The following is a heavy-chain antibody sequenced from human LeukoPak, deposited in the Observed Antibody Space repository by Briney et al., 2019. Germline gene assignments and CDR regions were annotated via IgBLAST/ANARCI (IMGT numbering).Heavy chain of an antibody. CDR1: GDSVSSNSAA. CDR2: TYYRSKWYN. V-gene: IGHV6-1*01. CDR3: ARGINRVLDY. Sequence: SQTLSLTCAISGDSVSSNSAAWYWIRLSPSRGLECLGRTYYRSKWYNDSALSVKSRITINPDTSKNQFSLQLDSVTPEDTAMYYCARGINRVLDYWGQGTLVTVSS. J-gene: IGHJ4*02. D-gene: IGHD2/OR15-2a*01.